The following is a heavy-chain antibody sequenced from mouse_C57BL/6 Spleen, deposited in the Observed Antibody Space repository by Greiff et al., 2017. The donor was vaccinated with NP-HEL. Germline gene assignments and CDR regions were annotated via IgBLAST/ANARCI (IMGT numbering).Heavy chain of an antibody. V-gene: IGHV1-82*01. CDR3: AKRAYYSNSYYYAMDY. Sequence: QVQLQQSGPELVKPGASVKISCKASGYAFSSSWMNWVKQRPGKGLEWIGRIYPGDGDTNYNGKFKGKATLTADKSSSTAYMQLSSLTSEDSAVYFCAKRAYYSNSYYYAMDYWGQGTSVTVSS. D-gene: IGHD2-5*01. CDR1: GYAFSSSW. CDR2: IYPGDGDT. J-gene: IGHJ4*01.